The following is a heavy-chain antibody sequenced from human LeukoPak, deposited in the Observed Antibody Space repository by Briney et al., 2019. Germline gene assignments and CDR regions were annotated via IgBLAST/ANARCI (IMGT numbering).Heavy chain of an antibody. V-gene: IGHV4-59*08. Sequence: SETLSLTCTVSGGSISSYSWNWIRQPPGKGLEWIGYIYYSGSTNYNPSLRSRVTISIDTSKNQFSLKLSSVTAADTAVYYCARRGSGWYYFDYWGQGTLVTVSS. CDR3: ARRGSGWYYFDY. CDR2: IYYSGST. CDR1: GGSISSYS. J-gene: IGHJ4*02. D-gene: IGHD6-19*01.